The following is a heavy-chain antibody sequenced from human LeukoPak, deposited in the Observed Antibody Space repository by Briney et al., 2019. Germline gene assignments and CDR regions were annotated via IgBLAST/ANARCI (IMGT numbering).Heavy chain of an antibody. Sequence: SETLSLTCTVSGGSISGYYWSWIRQPPGKGLEWIGHIYYSGSTNYNPSLKSRVTISVDTSKNQFSLKMTSVTAADTAVYYCARAPRYFDWLFYDYWGQGTLVTVSS. D-gene: IGHD3-9*01. CDR1: GGSISGYY. V-gene: IGHV4-59*12. J-gene: IGHJ4*02. CDR3: ARAPRYFDWLFYDY. CDR2: IYYSGST.